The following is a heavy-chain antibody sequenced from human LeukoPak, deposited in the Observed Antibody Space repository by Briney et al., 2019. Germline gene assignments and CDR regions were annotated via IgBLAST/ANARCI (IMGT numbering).Heavy chain of an antibody. CDR2: ISSSSSTI. CDR1: GFTFSSYS. Sequence: GGSLRLSCAASGFTFSSYSMNWVRQAPGKGLEWVSYISSSSSTIYYADSVKGRFTISRDNAKNSLYLQRNSLRAEDTAVYYCASWRNYGSGRYFDYWGQGTLVTVSS. J-gene: IGHJ4*02. D-gene: IGHD3-10*01. V-gene: IGHV3-48*04. CDR3: ASWRNYGSGRYFDY.